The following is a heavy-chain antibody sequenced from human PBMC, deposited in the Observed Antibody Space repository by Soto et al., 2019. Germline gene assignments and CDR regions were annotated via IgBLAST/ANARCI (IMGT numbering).Heavy chain of an antibody. D-gene: IGHD3-10*01. J-gene: IGHJ6*02. CDR1: GFTSSNYA. Sequence: PGGSLRLSCAVSGFTSSNYAMTWVRQAPGKGLEWVSSISGSGGSTYYADCVKGRFTFSRDNSKNTLYLQMDSLRAEDTAVYYCAKKWFGESSYGMNVWGQGTTVTVSS. CDR2: ISGSGGST. V-gene: IGHV3-23*01. CDR3: AKKWFGESSYGMNV.